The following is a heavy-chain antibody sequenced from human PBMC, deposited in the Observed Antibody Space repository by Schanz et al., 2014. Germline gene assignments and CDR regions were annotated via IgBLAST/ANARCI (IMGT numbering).Heavy chain of an antibody. J-gene: IGHJ2*01. CDR1: GFTFTTNA. V-gene: IGHV3-15*01. Sequence: EVQLVESGGGLVQPGGSLRLSCAASGFTFTTNAMSWVRQPPGKGLEWVGRIKSRTDGGTADYAAPVKGRFTISRDDSKDTVYLQMKSLKTEDTAVYYCTTDPDGSGSYRGRGYLYYFDLWGRGTLVTVSS. D-gene: IGHD3-10*01. CDR3: TTDPDGSGSYRGRGYLYYFDL. CDR2: IKSRTDGGTA.